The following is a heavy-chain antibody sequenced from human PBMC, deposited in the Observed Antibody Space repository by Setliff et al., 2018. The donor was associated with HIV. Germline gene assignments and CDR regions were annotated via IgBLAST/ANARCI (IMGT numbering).Heavy chain of an antibody. J-gene: IGHJ5*02. D-gene: IGHD2-21*02. CDR1: GSTLITTS. CDR2: IVPAFGTS. CDR3: ARELGTGWYDP. V-gene: IGHV1-69*05. Sequence: GASVKVSCKVSGSTLITTSLTWVRQAPGQGLEWVGGIVPAFGTSDSSPRFQGRVTITTDFSANSAYMEMTSLTSDDTAVYYCARELGTGWYDPWGQGTLVTVS.